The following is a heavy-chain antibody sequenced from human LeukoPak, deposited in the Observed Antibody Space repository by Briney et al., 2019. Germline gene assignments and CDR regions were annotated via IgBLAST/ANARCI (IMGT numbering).Heavy chain of an antibody. CDR1: GFTFSSFA. Sequence: HPGGSLRLSCAASGFTFSSFAMSWVRQAPGKGLEWVSTIVGSGDSTYYADSVKGRFTISRDNSKNTLYLQMNSLRAEDTAVYYCANTYSSSWYPLFDSWGQGTLVTVSS. D-gene: IGHD6-13*01. CDR3: ANTYSSSWYPLFDS. V-gene: IGHV3-23*01. CDR2: IVGSGDST. J-gene: IGHJ4*02.